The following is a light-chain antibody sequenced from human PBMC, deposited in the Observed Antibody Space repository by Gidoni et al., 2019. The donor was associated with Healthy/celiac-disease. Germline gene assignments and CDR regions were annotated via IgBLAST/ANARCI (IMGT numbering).Light chain of an antibody. J-gene: IGKJ3*01. CDR3: QQYGSSPLFT. CDR2: GAS. CDR1: QSFSSSY. Sequence: TVLTQSPGTLSLSPGVRATLSCRASQSFSSSYLAWYQQKPGQAPRLLIYGASSRATGIPDRFSGSGSGTDFTLTISRLEPEDFAVYYCQQYGSSPLFTFGPGTKVDIK. V-gene: IGKV3-20*01.